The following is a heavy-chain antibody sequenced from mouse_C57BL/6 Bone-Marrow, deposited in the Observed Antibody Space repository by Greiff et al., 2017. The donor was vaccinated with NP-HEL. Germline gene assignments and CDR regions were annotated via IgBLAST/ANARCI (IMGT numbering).Heavy chain of an antibody. J-gene: IGHJ2*01. Sequence: VQLQQPGAELVKPGASVKLSFKASGYTFTSYWMHWVKQRPGRGLSWIGRIDPISGGTKYNEKFKGKATLTVDKPSSTAYMQLSSLTSEDSAVYYCARSGGSDYWGQGTTLTVSS. V-gene: IGHV1-72*01. CDR1: GYTFTSYW. D-gene: IGHD3-1*01. CDR3: ARSGGSDY. CDR2: IDPISGGT.